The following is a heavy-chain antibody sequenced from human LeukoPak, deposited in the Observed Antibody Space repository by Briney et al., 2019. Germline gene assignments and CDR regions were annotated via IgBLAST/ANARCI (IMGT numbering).Heavy chain of an antibody. D-gene: IGHD1-1*01. CDR2: ISSSGSTI. V-gene: IGHV3-11*01. CDR3: ARDFPLTGTTRYNWFDP. CDR1: GFTFSDCY. J-gene: IGHJ5*02. Sequence: PGGSLRLSCAASGFTFSDCYMSWIRQAPGKVLEWVSYISSSGSTIYYADSVKGRFTISRDNAKNSLYLQMNSLRAEDTAVYYCARDFPLTGTTRYNWFDPWGQGTLVTVSS.